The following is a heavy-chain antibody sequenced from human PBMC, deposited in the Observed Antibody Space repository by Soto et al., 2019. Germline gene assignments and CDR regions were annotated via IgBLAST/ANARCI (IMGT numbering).Heavy chain of an antibody. CDR3: VRDLDGSGSYYTDF. CDR1: GYTCSIYG. D-gene: IGHD3-10*01. Sequence: QIQLVQSGAEVKKPGASVKVSCKASGYTCSIYGINWVRQAPGHGLEWMGWTRPNNGNTKYAQNLQGRVTMTTDTSTSTAYMELRSLRPDDTAVYYCVRDLDGSGSYYTDFWGQGTLVTVSS. CDR2: TRPNNGNT. J-gene: IGHJ4*02. V-gene: IGHV1-18*01.